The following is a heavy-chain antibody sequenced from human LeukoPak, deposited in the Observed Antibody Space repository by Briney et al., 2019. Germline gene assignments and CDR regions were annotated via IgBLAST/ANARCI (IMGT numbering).Heavy chain of an antibody. Sequence: PGGSLRLSCAASGFTFSDYYMSRIRQAPGKGLEWVSYISSSSSYTNYADSVKGRFTISRDNAKNSLYLQMNSLRAEDTAVYYCARVPRAIAAAGTDYFDYWGQGTLVTVSS. J-gene: IGHJ4*02. CDR3: ARVPRAIAAAGTDYFDY. CDR2: ISSSSSYT. D-gene: IGHD6-13*01. V-gene: IGHV3-11*05. CDR1: GFTFSDYY.